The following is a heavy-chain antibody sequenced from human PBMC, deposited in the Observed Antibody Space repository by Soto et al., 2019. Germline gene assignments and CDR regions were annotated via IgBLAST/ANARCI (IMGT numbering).Heavy chain of an antibody. CDR2: INGDGSEI. V-gene: IGHV3-7*01. CDR3: VRDIGPNTFEY. Sequence: EVHLVESGGGLVQPGGSLRLSCVASGFSFTNYWMFWARQAPGKGLEWLANINGDGSEIHYVDYVKGRFTISRDNAKRSLFLQINSLRAEDTAVYFCVRDIGPNTFEYWGQGTLVTVSS. D-gene: IGHD1-26*01. CDR1: GFSFTNYW. J-gene: IGHJ4*02.